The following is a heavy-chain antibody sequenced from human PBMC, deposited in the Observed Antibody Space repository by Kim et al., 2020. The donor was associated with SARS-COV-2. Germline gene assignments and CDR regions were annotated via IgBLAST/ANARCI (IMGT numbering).Heavy chain of an antibody. D-gene: IGHD5-12*01. CDR1: GFTFSSYW. J-gene: IGHJ4*02. CDR3: ASNVEMATIGYFDY. V-gene: IGHV3-74*01. Sequence: GGSLRLSCAASGFTFSSYWMHWVRQAPGKGLVWVSRINSDGSSTSYADSVKGRFTISRDNAKNTLYLQMNSLRAEDTAVYYCASNVEMATIGYFDYWGQGTLVTVSS. CDR2: INSDGSST.